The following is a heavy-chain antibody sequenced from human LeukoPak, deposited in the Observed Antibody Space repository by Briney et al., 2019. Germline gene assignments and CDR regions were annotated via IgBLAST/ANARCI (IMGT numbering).Heavy chain of an antibody. CDR2: INHSGST. J-gene: IGHJ3*02. Sequence: SETLSLTCTVSGGSISNYYWSWIRQPPGKGLEWIGEINHSGSTNYNPSLKSRVTISVDTSKNQFSLKLSSVTAADTAVYYCARETIAAAGIAYAFDIWGQGTMVTVSS. CDR3: ARETIAAAGIAYAFDI. CDR1: GGSISNYY. V-gene: IGHV4-34*01. D-gene: IGHD6-13*01.